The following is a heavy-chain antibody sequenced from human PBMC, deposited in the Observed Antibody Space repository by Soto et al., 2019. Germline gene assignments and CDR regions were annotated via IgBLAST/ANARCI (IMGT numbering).Heavy chain of an antibody. Sequence: GGSLRLSCAATGFTFSRHWMSWVRQAPGKGLEWVANIKEDGSEKYYVDSVKGRFTLSRDNDKNSLYLQMNSLRAEDTAVYYCAKGPFIAASDPRMDVWGQGTTVTVSS. J-gene: IGHJ6*02. CDR2: IKEDGSEK. CDR1: GFTFSRHW. V-gene: IGHV3-7*03. D-gene: IGHD6-13*01. CDR3: AKGPFIAASDPRMDV.